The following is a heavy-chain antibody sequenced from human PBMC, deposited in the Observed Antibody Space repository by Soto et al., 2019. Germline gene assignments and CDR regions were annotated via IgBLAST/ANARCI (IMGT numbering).Heavy chain of an antibody. CDR3: ARMDILTGYYNN. J-gene: IGHJ4*02. CDR1: GFTVSSNY. D-gene: IGHD3-9*01. CDR2: IYSGGST. Sequence: GGSLRLSCAASGFTVSSNYMSWVRQAPGKGLEWVSVIYSGGSTYYADSVKGRFTISRDNSKNTLYLQMNSLRAEDTAVYYCARMDILTGYYNNWGQGTLVTVSS. V-gene: IGHV3-53*01.